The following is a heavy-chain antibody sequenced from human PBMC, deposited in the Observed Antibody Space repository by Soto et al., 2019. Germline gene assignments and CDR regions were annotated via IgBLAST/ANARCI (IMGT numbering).Heavy chain of an antibody. Sequence: QVQXVQSXXXXXKPGSSVKVSCXXSGGTFXXXXXXXVRQAPGXXXGWMGGIIPISRTPNYAQNFQGRVTITADESTSTAYMELSSLRSEDTAVYFCANRVYGSGWYLNYWGQGTLVTVSS. CDR1: GGTFXXXX. J-gene: IGHJ4*02. D-gene: IGHD6-19*01. CDR2: IIPISRTP. CDR3: ANRVYGSGWYLNY. V-gene: IGHV1-69*01.